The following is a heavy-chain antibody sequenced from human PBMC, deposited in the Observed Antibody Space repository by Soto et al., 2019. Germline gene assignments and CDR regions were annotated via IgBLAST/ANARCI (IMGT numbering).Heavy chain of an antibody. J-gene: IGHJ4*02. V-gene: IGHV3-66*01. CDR1: GFTVSNNY. CDR3: ARDGTYNRV. CDR2: IYSGGAT. Sequence: EVQLVESGGGLVQPGGSLRLSCAASGFTVSNNYMRWVRQAPGKGLEWGSLIYSGGATYYADSVKGRFTISRDNSKNSLYLKMNSLRAEDTAVYYCARDGTYNRVGGQGILVTVSS. D-gene: IGHD1-1*01.